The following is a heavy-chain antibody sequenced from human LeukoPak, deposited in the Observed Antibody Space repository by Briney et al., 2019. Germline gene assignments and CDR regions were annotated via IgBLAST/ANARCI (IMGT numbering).Heavy chain of an antibody. CDR1: GGSVSTSGSY. CDR3: ARDWDGAYDFNTFDI. Sequence: SETLSLTCSVSGGSVSTSGSYWGWISQPPGKGLEYIGTLHYSGSTHYNPSLESRVTISVDTSKNQFSLKLNSVTSADTAVYYCARDWDGAYDFNTFDIWGQGTMVTVSS. D-gene: IGHD5-12*01. CDR2: LHYSGST. J-gene: IGHJ3*02. V-gene: IGHV4-39*07.